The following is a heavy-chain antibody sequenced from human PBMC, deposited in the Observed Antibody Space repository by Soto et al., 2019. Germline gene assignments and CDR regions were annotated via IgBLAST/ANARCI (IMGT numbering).Heavy chain of an antibody. CDR1: GFTFSSYA. CDR2: ISGSGGST. D-gene: IGHD1-26*01. Sequence: GESLKISCAASGFTFSSYAMSWVRQAPGKGLEWVSAISGSGGSTYYADSVKGRFTISRDNSKNTLYLQMNSLRAEDTAVYYGAKDRPGSGELLELGYWGQGTLVTVSS. V-gene: IGHV3-23*01. J-gene: IGHJ4*02. CDR3: AKDRPGSGELLELGY.